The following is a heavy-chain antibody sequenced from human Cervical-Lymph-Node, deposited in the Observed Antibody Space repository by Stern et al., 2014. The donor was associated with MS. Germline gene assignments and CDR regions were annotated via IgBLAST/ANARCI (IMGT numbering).Heavy chain of an antibody. CDR1: GGTFNTFP. Sequence: VQLVESGAEVKKPGSSVRVSCKASGGTFNTFPISWVRQAPGQGLEWMGRIIPILGIPDYAQKFQGRVTITADKSTTTAYMELSSLRSGDTAVFYCARDPGMAPILGSWGQGTLVTVSS. CDR2: IIPILGIP. D-gene: IGHD5-24*01. V-gene: IGHV1-69*09. CDR3: ARDPGMAPILGS. J-gene: IGHJ4*02.